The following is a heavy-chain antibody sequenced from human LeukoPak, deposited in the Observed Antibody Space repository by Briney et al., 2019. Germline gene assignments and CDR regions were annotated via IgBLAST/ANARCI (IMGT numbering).Heavy chain of an antibody. V-gene: IGHV3-23*01. CDR1: GFTFSTYA. J-gene: IGHJ6*02. CDR3: AELDLPPKWYYDFWSAPRDDYYYGMDV. Sequence: PGGSLRLSCVASGFTFSTYAMSWVRQAPGQGLEWVSAISGSGGSTYYADSVKGRFTISRDNSKNTLYLQMNSLRAEDTAVYYCAELDLPPKWYYDFWSAPRDDYYYGMDVWGQGTTVTVSS. CDR2: ISGSGGST. D-gene: IGHD3-3*01.